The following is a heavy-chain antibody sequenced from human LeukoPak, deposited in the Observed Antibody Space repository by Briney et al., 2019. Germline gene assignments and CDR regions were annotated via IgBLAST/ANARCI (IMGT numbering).Heavy chain of an antibody. V-gene: IGHV4-34*01. D-gene: IGHD3-22*01. CDR3: ARGLRVVVPYNWFDP. CDR2: INHSGST. J-gene: IGHJ5*02. Sequence: SETLSLTCAVYGGSFSGYYWSWIRQPPGKGLEWIGEINHSGSTNYDPSLKSRVTISVDTSKNQFSLKLSSVTAADTAVYYCARGLRVVVPYNWFDPWGQGTLVTVSS. CDR1: GGSFSGYY.